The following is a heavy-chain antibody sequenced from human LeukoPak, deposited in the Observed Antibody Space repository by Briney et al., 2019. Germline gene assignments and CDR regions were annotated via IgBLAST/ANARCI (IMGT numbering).Heavy chain of an antibody. Sequence: ASVKVSCKASGYTFTGYYMHWVRQAPGQGLECMGRINPNSGGTNYAQKFQGRVTMTRDTSISTAYMELSRLRSDDTAVYYCTILAPAAHFDYWGQGTLVTVSS. CDR1: GYTFTGYY. D-gene: IGHD6-13*01. CDR3: TILAPAAHFDY. V-gene: IGHV1-2*06. J-gene: IGHJ4*02. CDR2: INPNSGGT.